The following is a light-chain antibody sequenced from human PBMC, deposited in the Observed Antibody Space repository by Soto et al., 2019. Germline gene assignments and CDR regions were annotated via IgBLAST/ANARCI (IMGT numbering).Light chain of an antibody. CDR2: ANS. J-gene: IGLJ2*01. CDR1: SSNFGAGYD. CDR3: QPYDSSLSGSLV. V-gene: IGLV1-40*01. Sequence: QSVLTQPPSVSGAPGQRITISCTGSSSNFGAGYDVHWYQQLPGTAPKLLIYANSNRPSGVPDRFSGSKSGTSASLAITGLQAEDEADYYCQPYDSSLSGSLVFGGGTKVTVL.